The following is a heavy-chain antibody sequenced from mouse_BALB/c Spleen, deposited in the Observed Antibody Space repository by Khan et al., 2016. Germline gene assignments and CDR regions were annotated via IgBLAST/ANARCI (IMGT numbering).Heavy chain of an antibody. CDR1: GFTFSSYG. J-gene: IGHJ3*01. V-gene: IGHV5-6*01. D-gene: IGHD2-4*01. CDR2: ISSGGSYT. CDR3: ARPRDYDGLSFAD. Sequence: EVELVESGGDLVKPGGSLKLSCAASGFTFSSYGMSWVCQTPDKRLEWVATISSGGSYTYYPDSVKGRFTISRDNAKNTLYLQMSRLKSEDTAMYYCARPRDYDGLSFADCGQVSLVTVSA.